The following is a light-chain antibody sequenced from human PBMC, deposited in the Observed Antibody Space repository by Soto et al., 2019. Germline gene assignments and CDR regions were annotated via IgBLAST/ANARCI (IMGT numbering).Light chain of an antibody. V-gene: IGKV1-5*01. Sequence: DIEMTQSPSTLSASVGDRVTITCRASQSISSWLAWYQQKPGKAPKLLIYDASSLESGVPSRFSGSGSGTEFTLTISSLQPDDFATYYCQQYNSYSPAFGQGTKV. J-gene: IGKJ1*01. CDR1: QSISSW. CDR3: QQYNSYSPA. CDR2: DAS.